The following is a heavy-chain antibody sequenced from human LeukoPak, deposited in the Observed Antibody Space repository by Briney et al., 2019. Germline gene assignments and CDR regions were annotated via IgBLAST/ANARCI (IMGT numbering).Heavy chain of an antibody. CDR1: GFAFSAYW. CDR2: IQDNGRDK. D-gene: IGHD2-2*01. Sequence: GGSLRLSCAASGFAFSAYWMSWVRQAPGKGLEWVANIQDNGRDKNYVGAVKGRFTISRDNAKTSLYLQMNSLRAEDTAVYYCARDLRTGAAAGWDYWGQGTLVTVSS. CDR3: ARDLRTGAAAGWDY. V-gene: IGHV3-7*01. J-gene: IGHJ4*02.